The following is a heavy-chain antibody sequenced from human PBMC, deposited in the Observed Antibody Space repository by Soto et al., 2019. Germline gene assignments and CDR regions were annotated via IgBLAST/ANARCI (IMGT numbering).Heavy chain of an antibody. CDR1: GFTFSSYA. J-gene: IGHJ5*02. CDR3: AKDTVLLWFGELFLGWFDP. V-gene: IGHV3-23*01. D-gene: IGHD3-10*01. Sequence: GGSLRLSCAASGFTFSSYAMSWVRQAPGKGLEWVSAISGSGGSTYYADSVKGRFTISRDNSKNTLYLQMNSLRAEDTAVYYCAKDTVLLWFGELFLGWFDPRGQGTLVTVPS. CDR2: ISGSGGST.